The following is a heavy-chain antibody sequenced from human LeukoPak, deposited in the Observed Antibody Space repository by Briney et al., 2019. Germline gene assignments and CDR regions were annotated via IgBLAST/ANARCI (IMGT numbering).Heavy chain of an antibody. V-gene: IGHV3-15*01. CDR2: IKSKTDGGTT. CDR3: TAYGYSSSWYPPGFDY. D-gene: IGHD6-13*01. J-gene: IGHJ4*02. CDR1: GFTFSNAW. Sequence: GGSLRLSCAASGFTFSNAWMSWVRQAPGKGLEWVGRIKSKTDGGTTDYAAPVKGRFTISRDDSKNTLYLQTNSLKTEDTAVYYCTAYGYSSSWYPPGFDYWGQGTLVTVSS.